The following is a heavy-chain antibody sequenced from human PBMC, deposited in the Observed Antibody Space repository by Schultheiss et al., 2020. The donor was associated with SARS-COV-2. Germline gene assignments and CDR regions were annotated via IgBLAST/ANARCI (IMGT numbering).Heavy chain of an antibody. Sequence: GGSLRLSCAASGFTFSSYGMHWVRQAPGKGLEWVAVISYDGSNKYYADSVKGRFTISRDNSKNTLYLQMNSLRAEDTAVYYCAKGIVATLARYYYYGMDGWGQGTTVTVSS. J-gene: IGHJ6*02. CDR2: ISYDGSNK. CDR3: AKGIVATLARYYYYGMDG. D-gene: IGHD5-12*01. V-gene: IGHV3-30*18. CDR1: GFTFSSYG.